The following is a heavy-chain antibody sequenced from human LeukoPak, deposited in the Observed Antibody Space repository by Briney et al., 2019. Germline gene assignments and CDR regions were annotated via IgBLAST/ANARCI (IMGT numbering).Heavy chain of an antibody. CDR3: ARENILTGYPFDY. V-gene: IGHV3-74*01. J-gene: IGHJ4*02. D-gene: IGHD3-9*01. CDR1: GFTFSRDW. CDR2: INSDGSTT. Sequence: GGALRLSCAASGFTFSRDWMHGVRQAPGKGLVWVSRINSDGSTTNYADSVKGRFTVSRDNAKSTLYLQMNSLRAEDTAVYYCARENILTGYPFDYWGQGTLVTVSS.